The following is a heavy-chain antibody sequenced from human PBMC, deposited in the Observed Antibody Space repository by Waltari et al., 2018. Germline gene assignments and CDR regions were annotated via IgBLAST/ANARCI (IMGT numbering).Heavy chain of an antibody. J-gene: IGHJ5*02. V-gene: IGHV4-34*01. CDR2: INHRGST. CDR3: VRGAFEFYSSSFGKGGWFDP. Sequence: QVQLQQWGAGLLKPSETLSLSCAVYGGPLSSYFWRWIRQSPRKGLEWIGEINHRGSTNYNPSLRGRVTISVDTSKNQFSLKLSSVTAADTAVYYCVRGAFEFYSSSFGKGGWFDPWGQGTPVTVSS. D-gene: IGHD3-10*01. CDR1: GGPLSSYF.